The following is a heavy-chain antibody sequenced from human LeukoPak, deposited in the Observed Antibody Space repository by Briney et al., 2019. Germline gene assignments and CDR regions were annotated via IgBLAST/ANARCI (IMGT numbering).Heavy chain of an antibody. V-gene: IGHV4-30-2*01. CDR1: GGSISSGGYS. J-gene: IGHJ3*02. D-gene: IGHD3-10*01. CDR3: ARLDSGILRAFDI. Sequence: SQTLSLTCAVSGGSISSGGYSWSWIRQPPGKGLEWIGYIYHSGSTYYNPSLKSRVTISVDRSKNQFSLKLSSVTAADTAVYYCARLDSGILRAFDIWGQGTMVTVSS. CDR2: IYHSGST.